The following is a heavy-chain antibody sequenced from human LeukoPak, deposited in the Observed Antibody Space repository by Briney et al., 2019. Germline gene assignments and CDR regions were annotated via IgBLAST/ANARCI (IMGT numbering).Heavy chain of an antibody. J-gene: IGHJ4*02. V-gene: IGHV1-8*03. Sequence: ASVKVSCKASGYTFTSYGINWVRQATGQGLEWMGWMNPNSGNTGYAQKFQGRVTITRNTSISTAYMELSSLRSEDTAVYYCARGGPGYCSSTSCYTREFDYWGQGTLVTVSS. CDR1: GYTFTSYG. D-gene: IGHD2-2*02. CDR3: ARGGPGYCSSTSCYTREFDY. CDR2: MNPNSGNT.